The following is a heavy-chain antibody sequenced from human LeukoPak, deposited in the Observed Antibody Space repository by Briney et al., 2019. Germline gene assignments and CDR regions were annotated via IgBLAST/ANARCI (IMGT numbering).Heavy chain of an antibody. CDR3: ARGPYSYDSSGAFDI. V-gene: IGHV4-34*01. CDR1: GGSFSGYY. J-gene: IGHJ3*02. Sequence: SETLSLTCAVYGGSFSGYYWSWVRQTPEKGLEWIGEINYGGSTNYNPSFKSRVTISVDTSKNQFSLKLSSVTAADTAVYFCARGPYSYDSSGAFDIWGQGTMVTVSS. D-gene: IGHD3-22*01. CDR2: INYGGST.